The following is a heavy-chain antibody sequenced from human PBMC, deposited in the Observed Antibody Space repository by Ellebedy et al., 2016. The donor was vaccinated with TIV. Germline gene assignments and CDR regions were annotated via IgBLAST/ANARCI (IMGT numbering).Heavy chain of an antibody. J-gene: IGHJ4*02. CDR2: LDARVGST. CDR3: ASVPSAGADF. D-gene: IGHD4-17*01. V-gene: IGHV1-46*01. CDR1: GYPFTKYY. Sequence: ASVKVSCKASGYPFTKYYFHWIRQAPGRGLEWMGVLDARVGSTIYAQSLQGRVTMTRDTSTRTVYMELRSLRFEDTAVYYCASVPSAGADFWGQGTLVTVSS.